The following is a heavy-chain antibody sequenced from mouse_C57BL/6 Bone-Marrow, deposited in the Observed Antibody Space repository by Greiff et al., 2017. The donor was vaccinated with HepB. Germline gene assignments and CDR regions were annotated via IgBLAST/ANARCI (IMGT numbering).Heavy chain of an antibody. V-gene: IGHV5-4*01. CDR1: GFTFSSYA. CDR2: ISDGGSYT. CDR3: ARDQGYGNPAWFAY. Sequence: EVKLMESGGGLVKPGGSLKLSCAASGFTFSSYAMSWVRQTPEKRLEWVATISDGGSYTYYPDNVKGRFTISRDSAKNNLYLQMSHLKSEDTAIYYCARDQGYGNPAWFAYWGQGTLVTVSA. J-gene: IGHJ3*01. D-gene: IGHD2-1*01.